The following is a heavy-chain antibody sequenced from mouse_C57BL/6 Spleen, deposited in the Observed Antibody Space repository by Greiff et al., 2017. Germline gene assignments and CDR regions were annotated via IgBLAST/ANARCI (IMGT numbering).Heavy chain of an antibody. J-gene: IGHJ2*01. D-gene: IGHD3-3*01. CDR2: INPSTGGT. V-gene: IGHV1-42*01. CDR1: GYSFTGYY. Sequence: SGPELVKPGASVKISCKASGYSFTGYYMNWVKQSPEKSLEWIGEINPSTGGTTYNQKFKAKATLTVDKSSSTAYMQLKSLTSEDSAVYYCARGTGEYFDYWGQGTTLTVSS. CDR3: ARGTGEYFDY.